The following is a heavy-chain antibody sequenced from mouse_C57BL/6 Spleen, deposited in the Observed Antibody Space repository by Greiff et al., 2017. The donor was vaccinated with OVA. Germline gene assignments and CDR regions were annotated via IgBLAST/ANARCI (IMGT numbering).Heavy chain of an antibody. CDR1: GFTFSSYA. J-gene: IGHJ3*01. CDR2: ISDGGSYT. V-gene: IGHV5-4*01. Sequence: EVKVVESGGGLVKPGGSLKLSCAASGFTFSSYAMSWVRQTPEKRLEWVATISDGGSYTYYPDNVKGRFTISRDNAKNNLYLQMSHLKSEDTAMYYCARETGPLAWFAYWGQGTLVTVSA. D-gene: IGHD4-1*01. CDR3: ARETGPLAWFAY.